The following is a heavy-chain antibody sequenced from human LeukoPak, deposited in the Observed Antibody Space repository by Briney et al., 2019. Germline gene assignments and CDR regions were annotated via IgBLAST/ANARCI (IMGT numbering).Heavy chain of an antibody. CDR1: GFTFSRLA. J-gene: IGHJ4*02. V-gene: IGHV3-23*01. CDR2: ISASGP. CDR3: AKDHESDGYPCLDH. D-gene: IGHD3-22*01. Sequence: EGSLRLSCAASGFTFSRLAMTWVRQAPGKGLEWVSTISASGPYYADAVRGRFTISRDNSRNTLSLQMDSLRAEDTAVYYCAKDHESDGYPCLDHWGLGTLVTVSS.